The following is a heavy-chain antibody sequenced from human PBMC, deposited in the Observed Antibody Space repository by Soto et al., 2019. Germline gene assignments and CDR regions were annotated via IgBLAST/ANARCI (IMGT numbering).Heavy chain of an antibody. CDR3: ARLYYDYV. J-gene: IGHJ6*02. V-gene: IGHV3-48*02. CDR2: ISYDSDTI. CDR1: GFTFGTYS. Sequence: GGSLRLSCAGSGFTFGTYSMNCVRQAAGKGLEWIAYISYDSDTIQYADSVKGRFTISRDNAKNSLYLQMNSLRDEDTAVYYCARLYYDYVWGQGTTVTVSS. D-gene: IGHD3-3*01.